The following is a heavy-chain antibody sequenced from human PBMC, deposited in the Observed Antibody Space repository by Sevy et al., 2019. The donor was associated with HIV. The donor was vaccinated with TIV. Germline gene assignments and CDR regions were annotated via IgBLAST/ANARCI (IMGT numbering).Heavy chain of an antibody. CDR3: AKDRAVAGTFYFDR. J-gene: IGHJ4*02. Sequence: GGSLRLSCAASGFSFNSYAMNWVRQAPGKGLEWVSGISGSGDRTDYADSVKGRFIISRDNPKNRIYLQMTSLRVEDTAVYYCAKDRAVAGTFYFDRWGQGVLVTVSS. V-gene: IGHV3-23*01. D-gene: IGHD3-3*02. CDR1: GFSFNSYA. CDR2: ISGSGDRT.